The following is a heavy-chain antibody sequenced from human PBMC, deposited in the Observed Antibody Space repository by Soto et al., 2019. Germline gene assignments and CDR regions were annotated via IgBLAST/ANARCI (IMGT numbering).Heavy chain of an antibody. D-gene: IGHD2-15*01. CDR1: GFSFSSYA. J-gene: IGHJ6*02. CDR3: ARERVEYGDYQFYGMDV. V-gene: IGHV3-30-3*01. CDR2: IAYDGTKK. Sequence: QVLLVESGGGVVQPGRTLRLSCAASGFSFSSYAMHWVRQAPGKGLEWVAVIAYDGTKKYYEDSVKGRFTISRDNSNTLYLQMNSLRGEDTAVYYCARERVEYGDYQFYGMDVWGQGTTVTVSS.